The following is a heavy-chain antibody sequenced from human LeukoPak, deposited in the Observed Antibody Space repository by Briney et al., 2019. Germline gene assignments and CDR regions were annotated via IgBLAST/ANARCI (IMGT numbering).Heavy chain of an antibody. CDR1: GFTFSGSA. Sequence: GGSLRLSCAASGFTFSGSAMHWVRQASGKGLEWVGRIRSKANSYATAYAASVKGRFTISRDDSKNTAYLQMNSLKTEDTAAHYCTRRYYYDSSGYYYRDYWGQGTLVTVSS. CDR3: TRRYYYDSSGYYYRDY. J-gene: IGHJ4*02. V-gene: IGHV3-73*01. D-gene: IGHD3-22*01. CDR2: IRSKANSYAT.